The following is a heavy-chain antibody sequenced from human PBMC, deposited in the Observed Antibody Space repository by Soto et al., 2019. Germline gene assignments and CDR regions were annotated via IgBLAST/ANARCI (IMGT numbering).Heavy chain of an antibody. CDR3: ARTGRYYGSGSYSHNWFDP. CDR2: IIPILGIA. J-gene: IGHJ5*02. V-gene: IGHV1-69*02. Sequence: QVQLVQSGAEVKKPGSSVKVSCKASGGTFSSYTISWVRQAPGQGLEWMGRIIPILGIANYAQKFQGRVTITADKSTSTAYMKLSSLRSEDTAVYYCARTGRYYGSGSYSHNWFDPWGQGTLVTVSS. CDR1: GGTFSSYT. D-gene: IGHD3-10*01.